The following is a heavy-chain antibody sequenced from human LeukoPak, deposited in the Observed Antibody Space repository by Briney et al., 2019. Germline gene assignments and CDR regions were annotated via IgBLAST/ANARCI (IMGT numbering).Heavy chain of an antibody. D-gene: IGHD1-26*01. J-gene: IGHJ4*02. CDR2: IYYSGST. CDR1: GGSISSSSYY. CDR3: ARSVYLVGATLNFDY. V-gene: IGHV4-39*07. Sequence: PSETLSLTCTVSGGSISSSSYYWGWIRQPPGKGLEWIGSIYYSGSTYYNPSLKSRVTISVDTSKNQFSLKLSSVTAADTAVYYCARSVYLVGATLNFDYWGQGTLVTVSS.